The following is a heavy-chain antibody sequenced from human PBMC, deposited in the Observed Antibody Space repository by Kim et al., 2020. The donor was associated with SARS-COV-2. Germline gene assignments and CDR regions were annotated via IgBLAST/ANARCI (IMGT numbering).Heavy chain of an antibody. CDR1: GGSVSSGSYY. CDR2: IYYSGST. D-gene: IGHD5-18*01. CDR3: ASGVDTAMVADY. Sequence: SETLSLTCTVSGGSVSSGSYYWSWIRQPPGKGLEWIGYIYYSGSTNYNPSLKSRVTISVDTSKNQFSLKLSSVTAADTAVYYCASGVDTAMVADYWGQGTLVTVSS. V-gene: IGHV4-61*01. J-gene: IGHJ4*02.